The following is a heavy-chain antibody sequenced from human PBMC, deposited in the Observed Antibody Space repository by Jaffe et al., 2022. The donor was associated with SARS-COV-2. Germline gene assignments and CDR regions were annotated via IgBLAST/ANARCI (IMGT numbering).Heavy chain of an antibody. CDR3: AKDIDSARADAFDI. V-gene: IGHV3-43*01. J-gene: IGHJ3*02. Sequence: EVQLVESGGVVVQPGGSLRLSCAASGFTFDDYTMHWVRQAPGKGLEWVSLISWDGGSTYYADSVKGRFTISRDNSKNSLYLQMNSLRTEDTALYYCAKDIDSARADAFDIWGQGTMVTVSS. D-gene: IGHD3-10*01. CDR1: GFTFDDYT. CDR2: ISWDGGST.